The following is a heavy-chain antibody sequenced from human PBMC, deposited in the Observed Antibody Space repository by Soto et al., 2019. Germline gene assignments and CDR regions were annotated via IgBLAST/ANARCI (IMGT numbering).Heavy chain of an antibody. Sequence: QVQLVQSGAEVKKPGASVKVSCKTSGYIFTSFGISWVRQAPGQGLEWMGWISAYNGNTNYAQKFQGRVTMTTDTSXXTAFMELKSLRSDDTAVYYCARGSYGYYSYYGMDVWGQGTTVTVSS. CDR2: ISAYNGNT. CDR1: GYIFTSFG. V-gene: IGHV1-18*01. D-gene: IGHD1-26*01. CDR3: ARGSYGYYSYYGMDV. J-gene: IGHJ6*02.